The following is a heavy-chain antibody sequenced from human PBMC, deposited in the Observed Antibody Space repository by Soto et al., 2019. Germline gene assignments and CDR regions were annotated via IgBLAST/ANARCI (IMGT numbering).Heavy chain of an antibody. CDR1: GFTFSSYA. J-gene: IGHJ6*02. Sequence: GGSLRLSCAASGFTFSSYAMSWVRQAPGKGLEWVSAISGSGGSTYYADSVKGRFTISRDNSKNTLYLQMNSLRAEDTAVYYCAKYGRPAVVAAHNGPDQYGMDVWGQGTTVTVSS. V-gene: IGHV3-23*01. CDR2: ISGSGGST. CDR3: AKYGRPAVVAAHNGPDQYGMDV. D-gene: IGHD2-15*01.